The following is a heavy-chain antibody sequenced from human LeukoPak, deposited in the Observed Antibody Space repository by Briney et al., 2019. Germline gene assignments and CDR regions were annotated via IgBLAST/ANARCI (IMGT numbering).Heavy chain of an antibody. V-gene: IGHV4-4*09. J-gene: IGHJ6*03. CDR3: ARRRGYCSGGSCHYYYYYMDV. CDR2: IYTSGST. Sequence: SETLSLTCTVSGGSISSYYWSWIRQPPGKGLEWIGYIYTSGSTNYNPSLKSRVTISVDPSKNQFSLKLSSVTAADTAVYYCARRRGYCSGGSCHYYYYYMDVWGKGTTVTVSS. CDR1: GGSISSYY. D-gene: IGHD2-15*01.